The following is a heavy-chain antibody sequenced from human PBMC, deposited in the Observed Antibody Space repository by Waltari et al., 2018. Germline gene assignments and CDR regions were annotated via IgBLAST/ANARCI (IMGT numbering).Heavy chain of an antibody. CDR3: AREGQQLGTLDYYYGMDV. CDR2: IYHSGRT. V-gene: IGHV4-31*03. J-gene: IGHJ6*02. D-gene: IGHD6-13*01. Sequence: QVQLQESGPGLVKPSQTLSLTCTVSGGSISSGGYYWSWIRQHPGKGLEWVGYIYHSGRTYYNPSLKSRVTISVDRSKNQFSLKLSSVTAADTAVYYCAREGQQLGTLDYYYGMDVWGQGTTVTVSS. CDR1: GGSISSGGYY.